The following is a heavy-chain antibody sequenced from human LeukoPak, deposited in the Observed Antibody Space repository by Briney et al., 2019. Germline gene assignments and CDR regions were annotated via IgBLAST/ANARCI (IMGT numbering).Heavy chain of an antibody. CDR2: IRYTGDT. V-gene: IGHV4-59*01. D-gene: IGHD3-10*01. J-gene: IGHJ6*03. CDR1: GGSISSFY. CDR3: ARALRGAASGRDYLDL. Sequence: SETLSLTYNVFGGSISSFYWAWIRQPPGKGLEWIGYIRYTGDTNYSPSLKSRVTISVDTSTNFFSLKLDSVTPEDTAVYYCARALRGAASGRDYLDLWGKGTTVIVSS.